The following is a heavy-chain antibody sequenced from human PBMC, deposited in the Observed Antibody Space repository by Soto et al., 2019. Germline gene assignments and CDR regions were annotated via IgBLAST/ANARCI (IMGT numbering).Heavy chain of an antibody. D-gene: IGHD2-2*01. CDR1: GGSISSYY. CDR2: IYYSGST. Sequence: SETLSLTCTVSGGSISSYYWSWIRQPPGKGLEWIGYIYYSGSTNYNPSLKSRVTISVDTSKNQFSLKLSSVTAADTAVYYCARDRGYCSSTSCYDRGAYYFDYWGQGTLVTVSS. CDR3: ARDRGYCSSTSCYDRGAYYFDY. V-gene: IGHV4-59*01. J-gene: IGHJ4*02.